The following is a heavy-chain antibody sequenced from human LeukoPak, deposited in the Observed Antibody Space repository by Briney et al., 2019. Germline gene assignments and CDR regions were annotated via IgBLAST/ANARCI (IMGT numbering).Heavy chain of an antibody. CDR2: IYYSGST. V-gene: IGHV4-30-4*01. J-gene: IGHJ4*02. CDR1: GGSISSGDSY. D-gene: IGHD3-22*01. Sequence: SQTLSLTCTVSGGSISSGDSYWSWIRQPPGKGLEWIGYIYYSGSTYYNPSLKSRVTISVDTSKNQFSLKLSSVTAADTAVYYCARGGPDYYDSSGYYYAGALFDYWGQGTLVTVSS. CDR3: ARGGPDYYDSSGYYYAGALFDY.